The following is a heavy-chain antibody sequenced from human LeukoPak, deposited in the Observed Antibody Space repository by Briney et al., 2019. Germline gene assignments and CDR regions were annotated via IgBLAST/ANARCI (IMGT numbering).Heavy chain of an antibody. V-gene: IGHV1-2*02. Sequence: GASVKVSCKASGYTFTGYYMHWVRQAPGQELEWMGWINPNSGGTNYAQKFQGRVTMTRDTSISIAYMELSRLRSDDTAVYYCARPTELWYRDWGQGTLVTVSS. CDR3: ARPTELWYRD. J-gene: IGHJ4*02. CDR2: INPNSGGT. D-gene: IGHD5-18*01. CDR1: GYTFTGYY.